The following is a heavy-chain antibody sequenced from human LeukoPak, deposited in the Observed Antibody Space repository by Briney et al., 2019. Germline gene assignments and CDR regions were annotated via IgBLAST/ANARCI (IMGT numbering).Heavy chain of an antibody. J-gene: IGHJ4*02. D-gene: IGHD1-1*01. CDR3: AKVGTGYYFDY. CDR2: SRNKASSYTT. V-gene: IGHV3-72*01. Sequence: VGRSRNKASSYTTEYAASVEGRFTISRDVSESSLYLQMNSLRTEDTAVYYCAKVGTGYYFDYWGQGTLVTVSS.